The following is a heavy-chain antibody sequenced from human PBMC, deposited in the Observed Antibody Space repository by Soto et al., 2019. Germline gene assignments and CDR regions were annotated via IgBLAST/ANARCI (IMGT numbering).Heavy chain of an antibody. CDR3: KRSQTGTNGPYFDF. CDR1: GGPISSGGYY. D-gene: IGHD1-1*01. Sequence: KPSETLSLTCTVSGGPISSGGYYWTWIRLHPVRGLEWIGYIHDSGSSFYLPSLKSRVTLLLETSKNQFSLNLRSVTAEDTAVYYCKRSQTGTNGPYFDFCGYGTQVTV. CDR2: IHDSGSS. J-gene: IGHJ4*01. V-gene: IGHV4-31*03.